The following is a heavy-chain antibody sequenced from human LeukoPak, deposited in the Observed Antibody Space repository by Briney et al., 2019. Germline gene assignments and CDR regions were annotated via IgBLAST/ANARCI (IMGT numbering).Heavy chain of an antibody. J-gene: IGHJ4*02. CDR2: ISSNGGST. D-gene: IGHD6-19*01. CDR3: VKGKGIAVTSLDY. Sequence: SGGSLRLSCSASGLIFSNYAMHWVRQAPGKGLEYVSAISSNGGSTYYADSVKGRFTISRDNSKNTLYLQMSSLRAEDTAVYYCVKGKGIAVTSLDYWGQGTLVTVSS. CDR1: GLIFSNYA. V-gene: IGHV3-64D*06.